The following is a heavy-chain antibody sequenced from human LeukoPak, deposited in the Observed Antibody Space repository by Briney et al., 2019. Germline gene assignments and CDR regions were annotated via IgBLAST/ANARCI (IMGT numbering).Heavy chain of an antibody. V-gene: IGHV4-61*01. CDR3: ARGHYDNSDYYHTAFDY. D-gene: IGHD3-22*01. Sequence: SETLSPTCTVSGGPVSGVSYYWSWIRQPPGKGLEWIGYIYYSGTTNYNPPLKSRVTISLDTSKNQFSLRLTSVTAADTAVYYCARGHYDNSDYYHTAFDYWGQGTLVTVSS. CDR1: GGPVSGVSYY. CDR2: IYYSGTT. J-gene: IGHJ4*02.